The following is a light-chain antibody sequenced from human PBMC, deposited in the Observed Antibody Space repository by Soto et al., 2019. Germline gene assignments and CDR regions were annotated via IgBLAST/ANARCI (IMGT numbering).Light chain of an antibody. J-gene: IGLJ1*01. CDR3: FSFTTTRTHV. V-gene: IGLV2-14*01. CDR2: EVN. CDR1: SSDIGAYDY. Sequence: QSVLPQPASLSGSPGQSITISCTGTSSDIGAYDYVSWFQQHPGKAPKLMISEVNNRPSGVSNRFSGSKSGNTAYLTISGLPVEDEAEYFCFSFTTTRTHVFGTGTKVTVL.